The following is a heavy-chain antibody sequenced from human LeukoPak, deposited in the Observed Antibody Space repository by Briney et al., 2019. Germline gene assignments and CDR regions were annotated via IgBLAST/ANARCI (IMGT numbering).Heavy chain of an antibody. Sequence: GSLRLSCAASKFTFSTYWMGWVRQAPGKGLEWVANIEPGGAEKYYVDSVKGRFTISRDNAKNSLYLEMSGLRAEDTAMYYCARGNIPGAGRFDPWGQGTLVTVSS. CDR1: KFTFSTYW. D-gene: IGHD6-13*01. V-gene: IGHV3-7*01. CDR3: ARGNIPGAGRFDP. J-gene: IGHJ5*02. CDR2: IEPGGAEK.